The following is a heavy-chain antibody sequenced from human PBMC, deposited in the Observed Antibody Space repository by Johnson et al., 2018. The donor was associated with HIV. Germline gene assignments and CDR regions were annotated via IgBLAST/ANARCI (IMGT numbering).Heavy chain of an antibody. CDR1: GFTFSSYW. V-gene: IGHV3-74*01. J-gene: IGHJ3*02. D-gene: IGHD2-2*01. CDR2: INNDGSST. Sequence: VRLVESGGGLVQPGGSLRLSCAASGFTFSSYWMHWVRQVPGKVLVWVSRINNDGSSTSYADSVKGRFTISRGNAKKTLYLQMNSLRAEDTAVYYCARERIGYSSSGDAFDIWGQGTMVTVSS. CDR3: ARERIGYSSSGDAFDI.